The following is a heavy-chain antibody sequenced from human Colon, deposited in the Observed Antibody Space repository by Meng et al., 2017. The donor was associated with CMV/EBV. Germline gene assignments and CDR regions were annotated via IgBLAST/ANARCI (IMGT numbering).Heavy chain of an antibody. J-gene: IGHJ4*02. Sequence: GESLKISCAASGFTLSSSAVTWVRRAPGKGLEWVSVISASGISTYYADSVKGRFTISRDNSNNTVDLQLNSLRAEDTAVYYCAREDYHFGSGSLFDYWGQGALVTVSS. CDR1: GFTLSSSA. CDR2: ISASGIST. V-gene: IGHV3-23*01. CDR3: AREDYHFGSGSLFDY. D-gene: IGHD3-10*01.